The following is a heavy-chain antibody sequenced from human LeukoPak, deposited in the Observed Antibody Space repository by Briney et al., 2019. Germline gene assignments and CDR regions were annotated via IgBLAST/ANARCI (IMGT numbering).Heavy chain of an antibody. CDR1: GFTFSSYS. J-gene: IGHJ6*02. V-gene: IGHV3-64*01. CDR2: ISRNGDST. CDR3: ARSSGDSDHYYGMDV. Sequence: GGSLRLSCAASGFTFSSYSMNWVRQAPGKGLELVSSISRNGDSTGYGNSVKGRFTISRDNSKNTLYLQMGTLRIEDMAIYYCARSSGDSDHYYGMDVWGQGTTVTVSS. D-gene: IGHD1-26*01.